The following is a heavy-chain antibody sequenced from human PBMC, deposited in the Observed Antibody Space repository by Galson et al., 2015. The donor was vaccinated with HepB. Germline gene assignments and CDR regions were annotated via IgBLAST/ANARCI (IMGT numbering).Heavy chain of an antibody. V-gene: IGHV3-33*01. D-gene: IGHD3-22*01. CDR3: AREDRSTAWAEYYYDSSGYYYYFDY. CDR2: IWYDGSNK. Sequence: SLRLSCAASGFTFSSYGMHWVRQAPGKGLEWVAVIWYDGSNKYYADSVKGRFTISRDNSKNTLYLQMNSLRAEDTAVYYCAREDRSTAWAEYYYDSSGYYYYFDYWGQGTLVTVSS. J-gene: IGHJ4*02. CDR1: GFTFSSYG.